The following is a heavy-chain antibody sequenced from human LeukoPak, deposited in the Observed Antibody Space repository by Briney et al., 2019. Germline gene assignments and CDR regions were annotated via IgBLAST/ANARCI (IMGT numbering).Heavy chain of an antibody. V-gene: IGHV3-11*04. CDR3: ARVNTKQVATIRGSADY. CDR1: GFTLSDYY. J-gene: IGHJ4*02. Sequence: GGSLRLSCAASGFTLSDYYMSWIRQAPGKGLEWVSYISSSGSIIYYADSVKGRFTISRDNSKNTLYLQMNSLRAEDTAVYYCARVNTKQVATIRGSADYWGQGTLVTVSS. D-gene: IGHD5-12*01. CDR2: ISSSGSII.